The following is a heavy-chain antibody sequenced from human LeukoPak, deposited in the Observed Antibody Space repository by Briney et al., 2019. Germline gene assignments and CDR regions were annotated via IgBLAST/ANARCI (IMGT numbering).Heavy chain of an antibody. CDR3: AREGYYGSGSPPSLYFDY. D-gene: IGHD3-10*01. J-gene: IGHJ4*02. CDR2: VDGGGGGT. Sequence: GGSLRLSCAASGFTLSSYAMTWVRQAPGRGLEWVSSVDGGGGGTYYADSVKGRFTISRDNSRSTLYLQMNSLRPEDTAIYYCAREGYYGSGSPPSLYFDYWGQGTLVTVSS. CDR1: GFTLSSYA. V-gene: IGHV3-23*01.